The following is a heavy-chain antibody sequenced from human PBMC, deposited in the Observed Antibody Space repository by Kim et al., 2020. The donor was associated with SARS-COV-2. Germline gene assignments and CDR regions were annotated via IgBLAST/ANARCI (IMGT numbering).Heavy chain of an antibody. D-gene: IGHD2-15*01. V-gene: IGHV1-46*01. CDR3: ARGGDPLVVVAGTGGFDV. J-gene: IGHJ3*01. CDR1: GYTFSKNY. CDR2: INPSGGTT. Sequence: ASVKVSCKASGYTFSKNYINWVRQAPGQGLEWMGIINPSGGTTRYAQRFQGRVSLTRETSTDTVYMEMSSVRSEDTAVYYCARGGDPLVVVAGTGGFDVWGQGTMVTVSS.